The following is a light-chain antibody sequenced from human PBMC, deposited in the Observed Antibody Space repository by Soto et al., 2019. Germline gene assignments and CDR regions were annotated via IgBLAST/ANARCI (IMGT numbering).Light chain of an antibody. CDR3: MQSIQPLLT. CDR1: QSLLYSDGKTY. Sequence: DIVMTQTPLSLSVTPGQPASISCKSSQSLLYSDGKTYLYWYLQKPGQPPLLLIYEVSNRFSGGADRFSGSGSGTDYKLQISGAEAEDVGVYHCMQSIQPLLTFGGGTKVEIK. V-gene: IGKV2D-29*01. J-gene: IGKJ4*01. CDR2: EVS.